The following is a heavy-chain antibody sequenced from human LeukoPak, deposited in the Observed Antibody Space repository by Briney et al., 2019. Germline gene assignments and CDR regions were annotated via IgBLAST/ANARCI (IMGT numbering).Heavy chain of an antibody. V-gene: IGHV3-53*04. Sequence: GGSLRLSCAASGFTVSSNSMSWVRQAPGKGLEWVSVIYSGGSTYYADSVKGRFTISRHNSKNTLYLQMNSLRAEDTAVYYCARVESSSWYYFDYWGQGTLVTVSS. CDR1: GFTVSSNS. CDR3: ARVESSSWYYFDY. J-gene: IGHJ4*02. D-gene: IGHD6-13*01. CDR2: IYSGGST.